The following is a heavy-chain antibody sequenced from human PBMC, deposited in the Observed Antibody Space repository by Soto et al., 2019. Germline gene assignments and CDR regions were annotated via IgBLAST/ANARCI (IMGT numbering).Heavy chain of an antibody. CDR3: AHVQFSGGAVSGKQTVQH. D-gene: IGHD2-15*01. CDR2: IYWDDDK. CDR1: GFSLSTSGVG. V-gene: IGHV2-5*02. J-gene: IGHJ1*01. Sequence: QITWKESGTTLVKPPQTLKLTCTFSGFSLSTSGVGVVWILQPPGKAMEWLALIYWDDDKRYSPAMRSRITIAKDACKNQMALTRINLEPVDNSTNYCAHVQFSGGAVSGKQTVQHWGQGTPV.